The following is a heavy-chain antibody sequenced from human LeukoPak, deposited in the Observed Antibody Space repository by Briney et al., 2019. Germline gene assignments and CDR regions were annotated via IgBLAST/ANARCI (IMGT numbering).Heavy chain of an antibody. V-gene: IGHV3-48*02. CDR1: GFTFSSYG. D-gene: IGHD5-18*01. CDR2: ISSGGGTI. CDR3: ARERVTGYSTPLDY. Sequence: GGSLRLSCAASGFTFSSYGLHWVRQAPGKGLEGVSYISSGGGTIYYADSVKGRFTISRDNAKNSLYLQMNSLTDEDTALYYCARERVTGYSTPLDYWGQGTLVTVSS. J-gene: IGHJ4*02.